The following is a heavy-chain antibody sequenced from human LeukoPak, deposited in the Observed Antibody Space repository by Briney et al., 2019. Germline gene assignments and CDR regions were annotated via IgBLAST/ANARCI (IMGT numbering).Heavy chain of an antibody. CDR2: ISNSGGST. Sequence: GGSLRLSCAASGFTFITYAMTWVRQAPGKGLEWVSSISNSGGSTYYADSVKGRFTISRDNSKNTLYLQMNSLRAEDTAVYYCAKVPPRNTMIVVVIPPDYWGQGTLVTVSS. D-gene: IGHD3-22*01. J-gene: IGHJ4*02. CDR1: GFTFITYA. V-gene: IGHV3-23*01. CDR3: AKVPPRNTMIVVVIPPDY.